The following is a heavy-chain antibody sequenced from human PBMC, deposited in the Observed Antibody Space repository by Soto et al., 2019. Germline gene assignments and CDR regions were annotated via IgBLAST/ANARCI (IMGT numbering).Heavy chain of an antibody. V-gene: IGHV4-39*01. J-gene: IGHJ4*02. CDR2: IYYSGST. Sequence: SETLSLTCTVSGGSISGSSYYWGWIRQPPGKGLEWIGSIYYSGSTYYNPSLKSRVTISVDTSKNQFSLKLSSVTAADTAVYYCARRKENYYGSGSYYRFDYWGQGTLVTSPQ. CDR1: GGSISGSSYY. CDR3: ARRKENYYGSGSYYRFDY. D-gene: IGHD3-10*01.